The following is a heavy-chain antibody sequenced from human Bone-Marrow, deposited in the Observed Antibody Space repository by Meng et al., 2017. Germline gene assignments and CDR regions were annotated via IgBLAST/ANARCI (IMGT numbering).Heavy chain of an antibody. Sequence: VHLGGTGGGLMQPGGSLRLSCAASGFSVSSNYMGWVRQAPGKGLEWVSVIFPDGDTYYGDSAKGRFTISRDNSKNSLYLQMNSLRAEDSAVYYCARFTPFDYWGPGTLVTVSS. J-gene: IGHJ4*02. V-gene: IGHV3-53*02. CDR1: GFSVSSNY. CDR2: IFPDGDT. CDR3: ARFTPFDY.